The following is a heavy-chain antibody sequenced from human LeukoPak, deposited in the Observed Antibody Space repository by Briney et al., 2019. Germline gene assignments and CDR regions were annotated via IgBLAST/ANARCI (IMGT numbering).Heavy chain of an antibody. CDR3: ARDHVWAFDI. Sequence: PGGSLRLSCAASGFTFSSYSMNWVRQAPGKGLEWVSSISSSSSYIYYADSVKGRFTISRDNAKNSLYLQMNTLRAEDTAIYYCARDHVWAFDIWGQGIMVTVSS. V-gene: IGHV3-21*01. CDR2: ISSSSSYI. D-gene: IGHD3-16*01. J-gene: IGHJ3*02. CDR1: GFTFSSYS.